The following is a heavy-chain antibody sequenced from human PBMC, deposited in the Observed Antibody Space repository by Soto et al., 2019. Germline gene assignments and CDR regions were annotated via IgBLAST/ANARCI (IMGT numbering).Heavy chain of an antibody. Sequence: SETLSLTCTVSGGSISSYYWSWIRQPPGKGLEWIGYIYYSGSTNYNPSLKSRVTISVDTSKNQFSLKLSSVTAADTAVYYCARGSDSGSYRFGWFDPWGQGTLVTVSS. V-gene: IGHV4-59*01. CDR2: IYYSGST. D-gene: IGHD1-26*01. J-gene: IGHJ5*02. CDR1: GGSISSYY. CDR3: ARGSDSGSYRFGWFDP.